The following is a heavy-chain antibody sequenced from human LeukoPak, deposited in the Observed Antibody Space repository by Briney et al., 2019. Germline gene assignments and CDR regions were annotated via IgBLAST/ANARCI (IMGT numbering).Heavy chain of an antibody. CDR3: VKDRFEI. J-gene: IGHJ3*02. CDR1: RGTLSSYG. V-gene: IGHV3-33*06. Sequence: SCKASRGTLSSYGMHWVRQAPARGLEWVAVIWYDGNNKNYADSVKGRFTISRDNSKNTLYLQMNSLRAEDTAVYYCVKDRFEIWGQGTLVIVSS. CDR2: IWYDGNNK.